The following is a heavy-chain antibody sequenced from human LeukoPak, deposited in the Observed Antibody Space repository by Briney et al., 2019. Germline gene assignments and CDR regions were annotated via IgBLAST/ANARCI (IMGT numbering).Heavy chain of an antibody. V-gene: IGHV3-23*01. CDR3: AKIIKATTPNY. CDR2: ITDSGRKT. CDR1: GLTFSNYA. D-gene: IGHD4-17*01. Sequence: PGGSLRLSCAASGLTFSNYAMNWVRQASGEGLEWVSGITDSGRKTYYADSVKGRFSITRDNSKNTVYLQMSDLRAEDTAVYYCAKIIKATTPNYWGQGTLVTVSS. J-gene: IGHJ4*02.